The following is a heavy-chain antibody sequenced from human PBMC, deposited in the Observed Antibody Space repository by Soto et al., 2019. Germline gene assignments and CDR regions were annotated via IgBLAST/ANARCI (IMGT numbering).Heavy chain of an antibody. CDR3: ARDTPYDFWSGYPYYYYGMDV. CDR1: GGSVSSGSYY. J-gene: IGHJ6*02. Sequence: SETLSLTCTVSGGSVSSGSYYWSWIRQPPGKGLEWIGYIYYSGSTNYNPSLKSRVTISVDTSKNQFSLKLSSVTAADTAVYYCARDTPYDFWSGYPYYYYGMDVWRQGTTVTVSS. V-gene: IGHV4-61*01. CDR2: IYYSGST. D-gene: IGHD3-3*01.